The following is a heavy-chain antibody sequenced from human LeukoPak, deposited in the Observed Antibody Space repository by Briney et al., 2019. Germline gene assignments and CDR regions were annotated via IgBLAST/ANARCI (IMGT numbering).Heavy chain of an antibody. CDR2: IYYSGTT. CDR1: GGSIRSGDYY. J-gene: IGHJ5*02. CDR3: ARHSRFCSTTNCPYGPNP. D-gene: IGHD2-2*01. V-gene: IGHV4-30-4*08. Sequence: PSQTLSLTCIVSGGSIRSGDYYWSWIRQPPRKGLDWIGSIYYSGTTSYNPSLKSRVTISIDTSKNQFSTKLTSVTAADTPVHYCARHSRFCSTTNCPYGPNPWAQVTLVTVSS.